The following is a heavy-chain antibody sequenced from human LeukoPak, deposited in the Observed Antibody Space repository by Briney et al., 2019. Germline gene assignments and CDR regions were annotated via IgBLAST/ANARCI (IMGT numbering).Heavy chain of an antibody. CDR2: TYYRSKWYN. J-gene: IGHJ5*02. CDR3: ASTHGPIDH. Sequence: SQTLSLTCSISGDSVSSNSAAWNWIRQSPSRGLEWLGRTYYRSKWYNEYAASVKSRITVKSDTFKNQFSLQLNSVTPEDTAVYYCASTHGPIDHWGQGTLVTVSS. V-gene: IGHV6-1*01. D-gene: IGHD2-8*01. CDR1: GDSVSSNSAA.